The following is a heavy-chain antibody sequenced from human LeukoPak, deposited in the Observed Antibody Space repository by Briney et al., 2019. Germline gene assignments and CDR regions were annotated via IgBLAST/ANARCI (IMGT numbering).Heavy chain of an antibody. V-gene: IGHV3-15*01. Sequence: ETLSLTCAVYGGSFSGYYWSWIRQAPGKGLEWVGRIKSKTDGGTTDYAAPVKGRFTISRDDSKNTLYLQMNSLKTEDTAVYYCTTGVEYWGQGTLVTVSS. CDR1: GGSFSGYY. D-gene: IGHD3-3*01. CDR3: TTGVEY. CDR2: IKSKTDGGTT. J-gene: IGHJ4*02.